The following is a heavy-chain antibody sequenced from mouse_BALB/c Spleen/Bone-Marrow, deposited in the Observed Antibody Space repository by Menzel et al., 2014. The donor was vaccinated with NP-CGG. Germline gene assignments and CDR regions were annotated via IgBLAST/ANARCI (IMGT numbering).Heavy chain of an antibody. CDR1: GYVLTDYW. J-gene: IGHJ3*01. V-gene: IGHV1-80*01. D-gene: IGHD1-1*01. Sequence: VQLLQSGAALVRPGSSVKISCKASGYVLTDYWMNWLRQRPGQGLEWIRQIFPVNADTNYKANFKDKVTLTADKSSTTAYMQLNSLTSEDSAVYFCARFATGSFAYWGQGTLVTVSA. CDR2: IFPVNADT. CDR3: ARFATGSFAY.